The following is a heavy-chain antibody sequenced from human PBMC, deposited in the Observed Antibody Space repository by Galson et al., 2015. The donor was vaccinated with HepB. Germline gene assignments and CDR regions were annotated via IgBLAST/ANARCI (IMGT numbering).Heavy chain of an antibody. CDR3: AKDGYGSYYGVDY. D-gene: IGHD1-26*01. CDR1: GFTFSDYW. Sequence: SLRLSCAASGFTFSDYWMSWVRQAPGKGLEWVSAISDGGGSTFYADSVKGRFTISRDNSKNTLYLQMNSLRAEDTALYYCAKDGYGSYYGVDYWGQGTLVTVSS. CDR2: ISDGGGST. V-gene: IGHV3-23*01. J-gene: IGHJ4*02.